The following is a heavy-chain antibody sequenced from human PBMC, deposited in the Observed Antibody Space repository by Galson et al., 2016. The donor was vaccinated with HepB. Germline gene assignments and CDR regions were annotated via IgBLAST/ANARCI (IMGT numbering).Heavy chain of an antibody. CDR3: AGVVVAATNWFDP. J-gene: IGHJ5*02. V-gene: IGHV4-34*01. CDR1: GGSFNDHY. Sequence: LSLTCGVDGGSFNDHYWSWIRQPPGKGLEWIGEINYAGSTKYNPSLKSRVTISVDTSKNQFSLKLNSMTAADTAVYFCAGVVVAATNWFDPWGQGTLVIVSS. CDR2: INYAGST. D-gene: IGHD2-15*01.